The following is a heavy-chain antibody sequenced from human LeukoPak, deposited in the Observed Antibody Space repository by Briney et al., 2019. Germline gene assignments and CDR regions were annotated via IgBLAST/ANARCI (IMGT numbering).Heavy chain of an antibody. D-gene: IGHD6-19*01. CDR3: ARARFRKSSGCDY. CDR1: GGSISSGGYY. J-gene: IGHJ4*02. Sequence: SETLSLTCTVSGGSISSGGYYWSWIRQPPGKGLEWIGYIYYSGSTNYNPSLKSRVTISVDTSKNQFSLKLSSVTAADTAVYYCARARFRKSSGCDYWGQGTLVTVSS. V-gene: IGHV4-61*08. CDR2: IYYSGST.